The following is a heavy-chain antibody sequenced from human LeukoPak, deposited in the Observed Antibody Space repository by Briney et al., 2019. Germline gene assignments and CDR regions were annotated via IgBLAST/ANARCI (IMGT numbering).Heavy chain of an antibody. CDR3: ARRQYLGYCSGGSCYSGRYDY. V-gene: IGHV4-38-2*01. D-gene: IGHD2-15*01. J-gene: IGHJ4*02. CDR1: GYSISSGYY. CDR2: IYHSGST. Sequence: PSETLSLTCAVSGYSISSGYYWGWIRQPPGKGLEWIGSIYHSGSTYCNPSLKSRVTISVDTSKNQFSLKLSSVTAADTAVYYCARRQYLGYCSGGSCYSGRYDYWGQGTLVTVSS.